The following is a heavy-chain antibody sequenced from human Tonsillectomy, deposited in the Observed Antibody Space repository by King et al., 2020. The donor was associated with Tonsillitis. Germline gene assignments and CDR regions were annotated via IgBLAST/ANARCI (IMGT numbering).Heavy chain of an antibody. J-gene: IGHJ6*03. Sequence: VQLVQSGAEVKKPGSSVKVSCKASGGTFSSYAISWVRQAPGQGLEWMGRIIPIRGTVDYTQKFQGRVTITADKSTSTLYMEVSSLRSEDTAVYYCARVPAEYRRSWGGYFYLYYMDVWGKGTTVTVSS. CDR2: IIPIRGTV. V-gene: IGHV1-69*09. CDR3: ARVPAEYRRSWGGYFYLYYMDV. D-gene: IGHD6-6*01. CDR1: GGTFSSYA.